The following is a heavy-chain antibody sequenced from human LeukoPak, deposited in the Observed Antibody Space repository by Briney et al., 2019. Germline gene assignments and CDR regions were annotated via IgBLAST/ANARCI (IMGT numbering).Heavy chain of an antibody. CDR1: GYTFTSYD. J-gene: IGHJ4*02. V-gene: IGHV1-2*02. D-gene: IGHD5-18*01. Sequence: ASVKVSCKASGYTFTSYDINWVRQAPGQGLEWMGWINPNSGGTNYAQKFQGRVTMTRDTSISTAYMELSRLRSDDTAVYYCARVYSYGCDYWGQGTLVTVSS. CDR2: INPNSGGT. CDR3: ARVYSYGCDY.